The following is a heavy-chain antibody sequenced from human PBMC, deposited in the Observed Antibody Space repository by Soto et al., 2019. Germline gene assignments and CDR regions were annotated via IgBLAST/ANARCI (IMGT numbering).Heavy chain of an antibody. J-gene: IGHJ3*02. CDR3: ARDPFVVVVAATGYAFDI. Sequence: GGSLRLSCAASGFTVSSNYMSWVRQAPGKGLEWVSVIYSGGSTYYADSVKGRFTISRDNSKNTLYLQMNSLRAEDTAVYYCARDPFVVVVAATGYAFDIWGQGTMVTVSS. CDR1: GFTVSSNY. CDR2: IYSGGST. D-gene: IGHD2-15*01. V-gene: IGHV3-66*01.